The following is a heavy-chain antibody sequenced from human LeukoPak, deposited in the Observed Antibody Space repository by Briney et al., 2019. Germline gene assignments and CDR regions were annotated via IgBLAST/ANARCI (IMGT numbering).Heavy chain of an antibody. D-gene: IGHD6-19*01. J-gene: IGHJ4*02. V-gene: IGHV4-59*01. Sequence: SETLSLTCTVSGGSISSYYWSWIRQPPGKGLEWIGYIYYSGSTNYNPSLKSRVTISVDTSKNQFSLKLSSVTAADTAVYYCARGGRSSGWYYFGYWGQRTLVTVSS. CDR1: GGSISSYY. CDR2: IYYSGST. CDR3: ARGGRSSGWYYFGY.